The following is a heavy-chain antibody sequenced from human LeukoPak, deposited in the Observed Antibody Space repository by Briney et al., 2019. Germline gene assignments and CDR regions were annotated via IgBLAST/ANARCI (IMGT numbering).Heavy chain of an antibody. CDR1: GFTFSDYY. J-gene: IGHJ6*03. CDR2: MSSSGVTI. V-gene: IGHV3-11*01. CDR3: ARVLRYCSGGNCYSGGLGYMDV. Sequence: GGSLRLSCAASGFTFSDYYMTWIRQAPGKGLEWISSMSSSGVTIYYADAVKGRFSMSRDTAKNSLYLQMNSLRADDTAVYYCARVLRYCSGGNCYSGGLGYMDVWGKGTTVTISS. D-gene: IGHD2-15*01.